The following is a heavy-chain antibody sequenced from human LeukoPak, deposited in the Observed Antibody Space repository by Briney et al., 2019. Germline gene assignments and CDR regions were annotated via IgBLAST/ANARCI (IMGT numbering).Heavy chain of an antibody. J-gene: IGHJ4*02. CDR1: GGTVSDGSISSSY. Sequence: SETLSLTCTVSGGTVSDGSISSSYWSWIRQPPGKGLEWIGFFYNSGSTNYNPSLKSRVTISVDTSKNQFSLKLSSVAAADTAVYYCARGAAGTREFDSWGQGTLVTVSS. CDR2: FYNSGST. D-gene: IGHD6-13*01. CDR3: ARGAAGTREFDS. V-gene: IGHV4-61*01.